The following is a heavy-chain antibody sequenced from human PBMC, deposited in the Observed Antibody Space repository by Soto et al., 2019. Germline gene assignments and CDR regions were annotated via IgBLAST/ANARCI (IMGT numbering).Heavy chain of an antibody. CDR3: AREEGSYYMGTFPFYSMDV. Sequence: QVQLVQSGPEVKKSGSSVKVSCKLSGGTFTSETISWVRQAPGQGLEWMGRIIPILGTGNYSQKFQGRITITEDKSTTPGYMELSSLTSEYTSVYLCAREEGSYYMGTFPFYSMDVWGNGTTVT. CDR2: IIPILGTG. D-gene: IGHD3-10*01. J-gene: IGHJ6*03. V-gene: IGHV1-69*08. CDR1: GGTFTSET.